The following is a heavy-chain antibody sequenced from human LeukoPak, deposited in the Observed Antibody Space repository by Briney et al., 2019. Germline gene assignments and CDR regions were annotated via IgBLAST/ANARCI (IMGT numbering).Heavy chain of an antibody. CDR2: IYHSGST. V-gene: IGHV4-38-2*01. D-gene: IGHD1-1*01. J-gene: IGHJ4*02. CDR1: TYSIRGDDY. Sequence: KPSETLSLTWAVSTYSIRGDDYWGWVRQSPGKGLEWIGSIYHSGSTHYDPSLKSRVTISVDTSKNQFSLMLNSVTASDTAVYYCASNQSMTTTPGFDHWGQGTLVTVSS. CDR3: ASNQSMTTTPGFDH.